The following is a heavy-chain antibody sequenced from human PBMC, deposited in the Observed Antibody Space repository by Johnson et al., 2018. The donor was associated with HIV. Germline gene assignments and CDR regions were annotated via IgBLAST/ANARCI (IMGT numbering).Heavy chain of an antibody. CDR3: ARDGTETGPDDAFDI. D-gene: IGHD1-1*01. CDR2: IYRAGST. Sequence: MQLVESGGGLVQQGGSLRLSCAASGFSISSNYMSWIRQAPGKGLEWVSVIYRAGSTYYADSVKDRFTISRDISKNTIYLQMNSLRAEDTAMYYCARDGTETGPDDAFDIWGQGTMVTVSS. V-gene: IGHV3-66*01. J-gene: IGHJ3*02. CDR1: GFSISSNY.